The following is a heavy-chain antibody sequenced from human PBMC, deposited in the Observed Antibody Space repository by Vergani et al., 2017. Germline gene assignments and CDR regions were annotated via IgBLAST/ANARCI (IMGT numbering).Heavy chain of an antibody. CDR1: RYSFTSYW. J-gene: IGHJ6*02. Sequence: EVQLVQSGAEVKKPGESLKISCKGSRYSFTSYWIGWVRQMPGKGLEWMGIIYPGDSDTRYSPSFQGQVTISADKSISTAYLQWSSLKASDTAMYYCARHQYYYGSGTYRGGMDVWGQGTTVTVSS. D-gene: IGHD3-10*01. V-gene: IGHV5-51*01. CDR3: ARHQYYYGSGTYRGGMDV. CDR2: IYPGDSDT.